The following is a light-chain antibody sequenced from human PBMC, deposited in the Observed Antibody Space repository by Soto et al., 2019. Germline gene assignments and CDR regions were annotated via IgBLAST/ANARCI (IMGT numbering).Light chain of an antibody. J-gene: IGLJ2*01. V-gene: IGLV1-47*01. Sequence: QSVLTQTPSASGAPGQRVTISCSGSSSNIGSNYVYWYQNLPGTAPKLLIYRNNQRPSGVPDRFSGSKSGTSVSLAISGLRSEDEADYYCAAWDDSLSGHVGFGGGTKLTVL. CDR1: SSNIGSNY. CDR3: AAWDDSLSGHVG. CDR2: RNN.